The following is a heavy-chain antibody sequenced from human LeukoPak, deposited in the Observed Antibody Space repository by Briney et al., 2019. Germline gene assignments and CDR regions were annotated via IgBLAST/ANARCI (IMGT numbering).Heavy chain of an antibody. J-gene: IGHJ2*01. CDR1: AGTFTSYA. Sequence: ASVKVSCKASAGTFTSYAISWVRQAPGPGLEWMGGIIPIFGTANYAQTFQGRVTITTDESTSTAYMELSSLRSEDTAVYYCARTYYYDSSGYWGSWYFDLWGRGTLVTVSS. V-gene: IGHV1-69*05. CDR3: ARTYYYDSSGYWGSWYFDL. CDR2: IIPIFGTA. D-gene: IGHD3-22*01.